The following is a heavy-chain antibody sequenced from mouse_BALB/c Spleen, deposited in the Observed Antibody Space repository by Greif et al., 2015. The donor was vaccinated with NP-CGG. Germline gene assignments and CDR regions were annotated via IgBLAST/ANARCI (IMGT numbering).Heavy chain of an antibody. V-gene: IGHV5-12-2*01. CDR3: ASGSFAY. CDR2: ISNGGGST. D-gene: IGHD1-2*01. Sequence: EVQGVESGGGLVQPGGSLKLSCAASGFTFSSYTMSWVRQTPEKRLEWVAYISNGGGSTYYPDTVKGRFTISRDNAKNTLYLQMSSLKSEDTAMYYCASGSFAYWGQGTLVTVS. J-gene: IGHJ3*01. CDR1: GFTFSSYT.